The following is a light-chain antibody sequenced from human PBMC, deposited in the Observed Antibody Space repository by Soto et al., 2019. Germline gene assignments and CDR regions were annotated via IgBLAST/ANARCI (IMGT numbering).Light chain of an antibody. CDR1: QSVSSN. CDR3: QQYNNWPQT. Sequence: EIVMTQSPATLSVSPGERVTLSCRASQSVSSNLAWYQQKPGQAPRLLIYGAFTRATGIPARFSGSGSGTEFTLTISSLQSEDFAVYYCQQYNNWPQTFGQGTKVEIK. CDR2: GAF. J-gene: IGKJ1*01. V-gene: IGKV3-15*01.